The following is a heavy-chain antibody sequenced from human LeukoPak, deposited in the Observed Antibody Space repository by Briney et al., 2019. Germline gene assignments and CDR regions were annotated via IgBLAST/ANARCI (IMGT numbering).Heavy chain of an antibody. Sequence: ASVKVSCKASGATFISYAMSWVRQAPGQGLEWMGIINPRGGSTSYTQKFQGRVTMTRDTSTSTVYMELSSLRSEDTAVYYCARVKSYYYDTSDKDAFDIWGQGTMVTVSS. CDR3: ARVKSYYYDTSDKDAFDI. J-gene: IGHJ3*02. CDR2: INPRGGST. D-gene: IGHD3-22*01. CDR1: GATFISYA. V-gene: IGHV1-46*01.